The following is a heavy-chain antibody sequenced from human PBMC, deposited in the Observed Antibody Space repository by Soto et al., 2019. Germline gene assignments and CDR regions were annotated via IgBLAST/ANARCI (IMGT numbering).Heavy chain of an antibody. CDR3: AREEAPVVAATTGFDY. CDR1: GFTFSSYG. Sequence: GGSLRLSCAASGFTFSSYGMHWVRQAPGKGLEWVAVIWYDGSNKYYADSVKGRFTISRDNSKNTLYLQMNSLRAEDTAVYYCAREEAPVVAATTGFDYWGQGTLVTVSS. J-gene: IGHJ4*02. D-gene: IGHD2-15*01. CDR2: IWYDGSNK. V-gene: IGHV3-33*01.